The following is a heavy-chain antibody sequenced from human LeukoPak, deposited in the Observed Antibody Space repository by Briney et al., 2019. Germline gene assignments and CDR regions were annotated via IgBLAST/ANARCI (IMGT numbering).Heavy chain of an antibody. J-gene: IGHJ3*02. CDR2: IYTSGGT. Sequence: SETLSLTCTVSGGSISGYYWIWIRQPPGKGLEWIGSIYTSGGTSYNPSLKSRLTISVNTSKNQFSLNLSPVTAADTAVYYCARYNGYCSSTSCSDAFDIWGQGTMVTVSS. D-gene: IGHD2-2*03. V-gene: IGHV4-4*09. CDR3: ARYNGYCSSTSCSDAFDI. CDR1: GGSISGYY.